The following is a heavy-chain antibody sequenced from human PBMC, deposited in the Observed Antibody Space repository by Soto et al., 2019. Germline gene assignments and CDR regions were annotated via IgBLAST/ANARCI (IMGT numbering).Heavy chain of an antibody. CDR3: ARHGITMVRGVIITAGWFDP. CDR1: GGSISSSSYY. Sequence: SETLSLTCTVSGGSISSSSYYWGWIRQPPGEGLEWIASIYYSGSTYYNPSLKSRVTISVDTSKNQFSLKLSSVTAADTAVYYCARHGITMVRGVIITAGWFDPWGQGTLVT. D-gene: IGHD3-10*01. CDR2: IYYSGST. J-gene: IGHJ5*02. V-gene: IGHV4-39*01.